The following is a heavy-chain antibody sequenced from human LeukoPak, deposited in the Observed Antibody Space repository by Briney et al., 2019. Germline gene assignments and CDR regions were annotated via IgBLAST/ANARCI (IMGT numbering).Heavy chain of an antibody. Sequence: PGGSLRLSCAASGFTFSSYAMSWVRQAPGKGLEWVSAISGSGGSTYYADSVKGRFAISRDNSKNTLYLQMNSLRAEDTAVYYCAKDRATAMVLRYGDNWFDPWGQGNLVTVSS. CDR2: ISGSGGST. D-gene: IGHD5-18*01. J-gene: IGHJ5*02. CDR3: AKDRATAMVLRYGDNWFDP. CDR1: GFTFSSYA. V-gene: IGHV3-23*01.